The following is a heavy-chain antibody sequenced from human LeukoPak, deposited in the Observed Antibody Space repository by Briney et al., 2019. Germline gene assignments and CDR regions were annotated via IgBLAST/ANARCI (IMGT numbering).Heavy chain of an antibody. V-gene: IGHV4-59*08. D-gene: IGHD4-17*01. CDR1: GDSISGYY. CDR3: ARLATYADFSD. CDR2: IFHSGST. Sequence: PSETLSLTCTVSGDSISGYYWSWVRQPPGKGLEWIGYIFHSGSTKYNPSLESRVTISIDTSKNQFSLRLSSVTAADTAVYYCARLATYADFSDWGQGTLVTVSS. J-gene: IGHJ4*02.